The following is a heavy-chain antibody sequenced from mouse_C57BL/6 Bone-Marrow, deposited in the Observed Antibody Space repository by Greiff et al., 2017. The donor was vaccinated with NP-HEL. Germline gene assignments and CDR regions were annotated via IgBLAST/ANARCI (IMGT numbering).Heavy chain of an antibody. J-gene: IGHJ4*01. V-gene: IGHV1-69*01. CDR3: ARGDYDGYAMDY. Sequence: QVQLQQPGAELVMPGASVKLSCKASGYTFTSYWMHWVKQRPGQGLEWIGEIDPSDSYTNYTQKFKGKSTLTVDKSSSTAYMQLSSLTSEDSAVYYCARGDYDGYAMDYWGQGTSVTVSS. CDR1: GYTFTSYW. D-gene: IGHD2-4*01. CDR2: IDPSDSYT.